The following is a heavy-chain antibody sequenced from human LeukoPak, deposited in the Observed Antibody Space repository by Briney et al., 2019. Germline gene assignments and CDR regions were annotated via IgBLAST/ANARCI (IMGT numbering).Heavy chain of an antibody. V-gene: IGHV3-30*18. J-gene: IGHJ6*03. CDR1: GFTFSHYA. CDR2: ISYSGNNY. D-gene: IGHD3-10*01. Sequence: GGSLRLSCAASGFTFSHYAMHWVRQAPGEGLQWVAFISYSGNNYYYADSVKGRFIISRDDSKNTLYLQMNSLRAEDTAVYYRAKLFGESYYYYMDVWGKETTVTISS. CDR3: AKLFGESYYYYMDV.